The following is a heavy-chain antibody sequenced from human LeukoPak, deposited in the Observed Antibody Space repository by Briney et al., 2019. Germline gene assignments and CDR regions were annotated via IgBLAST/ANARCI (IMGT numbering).Heavy chain of an antibody. CDR1: GFTFSNYW. CDR3: TGNYYGSGSYADFDY. D-gene: IGHD3-10*01. J-gene: IGHJ4*02. CDR2: IKSDGYST. Sequence: GGSLRLSCAASGFTFSNYWMHWVRQAPGKGLVWVSRIKSDGYSTTYADSVKGRFTISRDNAKNTLYLQMNSLRAEDTAVYYCTGNYYGSGSYADFDYWGQGTLVTVSS. V-gene: IGHV3-74*01.